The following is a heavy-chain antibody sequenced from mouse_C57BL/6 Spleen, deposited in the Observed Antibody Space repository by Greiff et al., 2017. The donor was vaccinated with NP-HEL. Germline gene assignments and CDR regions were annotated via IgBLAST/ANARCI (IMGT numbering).Heavy chain of an antibody. CDR1: GYTFTSYW. D-gene: IGHD3-2*02. CDR3: ARSAQATFAY. J-gene: IGHJ3*01. Sequence: QVQLQQPGAELVKPGASVKLSCKASGYTFTSYWMQWVKQRPGQGLAWIGEIDPSDSYTNYNQKFKGKATLTVDTSSSTAYMQLSSLTSEDSAVYYCARSAQATFAYWGQGTLVTVSA. V-gene: IGHV1-50*01. CDR2: IDPSDSYT.